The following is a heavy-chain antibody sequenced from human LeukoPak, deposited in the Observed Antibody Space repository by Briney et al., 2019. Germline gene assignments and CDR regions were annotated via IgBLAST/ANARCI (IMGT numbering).Heavy chain of an antibody. Sequence: SVKVSCKASGGTFSSYAISWVRQAPGQGLEWMGGIIPIFGTANYAQKFQGRVTITTDKSTSTAYMELSSLRSEDTAVYYCARGEPPDYYFDYWGQGTLVTVSS. V-gene: IGHV1-69*05. CDR2: IIPIFGTA. J-gene: IGHJ4*02. CDR3: ARGEPPDYYFDY. D-gene: IGHD1-14*01. CDR1: GGTFSSYA.